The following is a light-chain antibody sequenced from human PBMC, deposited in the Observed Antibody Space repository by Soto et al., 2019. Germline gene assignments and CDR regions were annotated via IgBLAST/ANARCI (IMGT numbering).Light chain of an antibody. J-gene: IGLJ2*01. CDR2: RDN. CDR1: ASNIGSNY. Sequence: QTVVTQPPSASGTPGQRVTISCSGSASNIGSNYVYWYQQLPGSAPQLLIYRDNQRPSGVPDRFSGSRSGTSASLAISGLRSVDEADYYCAAWDDSLVVFGGGTKLTVL. CDR3: AAWDDSLVV. V-gene: IGLV1-47*01.